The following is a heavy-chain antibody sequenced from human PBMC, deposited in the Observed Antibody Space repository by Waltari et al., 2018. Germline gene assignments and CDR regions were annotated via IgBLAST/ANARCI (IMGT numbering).Heavy chain of an antibody. D-gene: IGHD2-15*01. Sequence: QLQLQESGPGLVKASETLSLTCTVSGDSISSSSYYWGWVRQPPGMGLEWIGNMYYSGSTYYNPSLKSRVTISGDTSKSQFSLKLSSVTAADTSMYYCVRHARTTSGGRHFDHWGQGMLVTVSP. CDR3: VRHARTTSGGRHFDH. CDR2: MYYSGST. J-gene: IGHJ4*02. CDR1: GDSISSSSYY. V-gene: IGHV4-39*01.